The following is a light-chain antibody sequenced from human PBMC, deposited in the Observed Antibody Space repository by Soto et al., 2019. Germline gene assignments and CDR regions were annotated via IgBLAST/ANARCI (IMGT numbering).Light chain of an antibody. Sequence: EIVMTQSPATLSVSPGERATLSCRASQSVSSSLAWYQQKHGQAPRLLIYGASTRATGIPARFSGTGSGTDFTLTITSLQSEDFAVYYCQQYNNWPPWTFGQGTKVEIK. V-gene: IGKV3-15*01. J-gene: IGKJ1*01. CDR2: GAS. CDR3: QQYNNWPPWT. CDR1: QSVSSS.